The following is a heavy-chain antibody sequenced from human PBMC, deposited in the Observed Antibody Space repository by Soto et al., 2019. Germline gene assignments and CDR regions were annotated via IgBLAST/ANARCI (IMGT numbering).Heavy chain of an antibody. V-gene: IGHV4-39*01. J-gene: IGHJ5*02. Sequence: QLQLRESGPGLVKPSETLSLTCTDSAASISSITHFWGWVRQSPGKVLDLIGNVYHTGTTHYNPPLKNRANISVDTSQDQFSLRLTSVTAAEPDVYYCARQTSRITVASHGRRNWFDPWGPGTLVIVSS. CDR3: ARQTSRITVASHGRRNWFDP. CDR2: VYHTGTT. D-gene: IGHD1-20*01. CDR1: AASISSITHF.